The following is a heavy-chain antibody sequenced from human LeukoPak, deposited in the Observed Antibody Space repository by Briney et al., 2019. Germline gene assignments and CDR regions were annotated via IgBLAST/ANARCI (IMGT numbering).Heavy chain of an antibody. CDR1: RFPFRSYG. J-gene: IGHJ4*02. Sequence: PGGPLRLSCAASRFPFRSYGLHWVPKVPGKGLLRVSRINAEGSSAYYADSVKGRFTISRDNANNTLYLQMNSLRAEDTAVYYCAAGGWFGELTPFDYWGQGTLVTVSS. V-gene: IGHV3-74*01. CDR2: INAEGSSA. D-gene: IGHD3-10*01. CDR3: AAGGWFGELTPFDY.